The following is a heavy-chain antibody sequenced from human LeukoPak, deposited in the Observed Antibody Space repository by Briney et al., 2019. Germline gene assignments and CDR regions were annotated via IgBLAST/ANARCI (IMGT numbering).Heavy chain of an antibody. J-gene: IGHJ4*02. V-gene: IGHV3-7*01. CDR3: VRVLTPSTDDQIFDY. CDR1: GFTFSRYW. D-gene: IGHD5-24*01. CDR2: IKEDGSEA. Sequence: GGSLRLSCAAAGFTFSRYWMSWVRQATGKGLECVAKIKEDGSEAHYADSVEGRFTISRDNAKNSLFLQMNSLRAEDTAVYYCVRVLTPSTDDQIFDYWGQGTLVTVSS.